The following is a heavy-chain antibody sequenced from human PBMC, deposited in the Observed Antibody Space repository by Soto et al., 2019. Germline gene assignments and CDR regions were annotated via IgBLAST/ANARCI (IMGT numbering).Heavy chain of an antibody. CDR3: ARGVVGATPPSSGYFDY. D-gene: IGHD1-26*01. J-gene: IGHJ4*02. CDR2: INHSGST. V-gene: IGHV4-34*01. CDR1: GGSFSGYY. Sequence: SETLSLTCAVYGGSFSGYYWSWIRQPPGKGLEWIGEINHSGSTNYNPSLKSRVTISVDTSKNQFSLKLSSVTAADTAVYYCARGVVGATPPSSGYFDYWGQGTLVTVSS.